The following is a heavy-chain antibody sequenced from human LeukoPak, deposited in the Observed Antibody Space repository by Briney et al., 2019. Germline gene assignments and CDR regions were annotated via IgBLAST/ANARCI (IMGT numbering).Heavy chain of an antibody. D-gene: IGHD3-10*01. V-gene: IGHV4-39*07. Sequence: SSETLSLTCTVSGGSISSSSYYWGWIRQPPGKGLEWIGSIYYSGSTYYNPSLKSRVTISVDTSKNQFSLKLSSVTAADTAGYYCARIGRLGSGSYYRYYYYYGMDVWGQGTTVTVSS. CDR1: GGSISSSSYY. CDR2: IYYSGST. CDR3: ARIGRLGSGSYYRYYYYYGMDV. J-gene: IGHJ6*02.